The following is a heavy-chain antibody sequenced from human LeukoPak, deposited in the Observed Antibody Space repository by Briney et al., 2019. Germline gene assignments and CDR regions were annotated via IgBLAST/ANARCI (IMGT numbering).Heavy chain of an antibody. CDR3: AKAFGSVAANQYYFDY. D-gene: IGHD3-10*01. J-gene: IGHJ4*02. V-gene: IGHV3-23*01. CDR2: ISGSGGST. Sequence: GGSLRLSCAASGFTFSSYAMSWVRQAPGKGLEWVSAISGSGGSTYYADSVKGRFTISRDNSKNTLYLQMNSLRAEDTAAYYCAKAFGSVAANQYYFDYWGQGTLVTVSS. CDR1: GFTFSSYA.